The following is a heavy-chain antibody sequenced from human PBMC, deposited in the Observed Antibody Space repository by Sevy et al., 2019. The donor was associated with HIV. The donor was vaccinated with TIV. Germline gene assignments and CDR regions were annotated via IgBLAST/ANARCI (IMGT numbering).Heavy chain of an antibody. D-gene: IGHD3-10*01. CDR2: VYYSGNT. Sequence: SETLSLTCSVSGGSINNPDFNWSWVRQPPGRGLEWIGYVYYSGNTYYSPSLKTRASLSIDTSKNQFSLDLHSVTAADTGVHYCTRVRGPFGWSDPWGQGTLVTVSS. V-gene: IGHV4-30-4*01. CDR1: GGSINNPDFN. CDR3: TRVRGPFGWSDP. J-gene: IGHJ5*01.